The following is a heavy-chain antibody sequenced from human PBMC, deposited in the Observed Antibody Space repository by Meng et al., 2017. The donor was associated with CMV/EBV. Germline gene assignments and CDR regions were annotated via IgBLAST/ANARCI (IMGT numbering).Heavy chain of an antibody. D-gene: IGHD5-12*01. J-gene: IGHJ5*02. CDR3: TRLGDAPLRRGFDP. V-gene: IGHV3-73*01. CDR2: IRSKANSYAT. CDR1: GFTFSGSA. Sequence: GESLKISCAASGFTFSGSAMHWVRQASGKGLEWVGRIRSKANSYATACAASVKGRFTISRDDSKNTAYLQMNSLKTEDTAVYYCTRLGDAPLRRGFDPWGQGTLVTVSS.